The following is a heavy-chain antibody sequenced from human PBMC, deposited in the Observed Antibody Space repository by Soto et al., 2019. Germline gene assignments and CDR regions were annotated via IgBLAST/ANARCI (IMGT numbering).Heavy chain of an antibody. J-gene: IGHJ4*02. CDR1: GGSISSYY. D-gene: IGHD2-2*01. CDR3: ARGPTNQEYCSSTSCSVDY. Sequence: SETLSLTCTVSGGSISSYYWSWIRPPPGKGLEWIGYIYYSGSTNYNPSLKSRVTISVDTSKNQFSLKLSSVTAADTAVYYCARGPTNQEYCSSTSCSVDYWGQGTLVTVSS. V-gene: IGHV4-59*12. CDR2: IYYSGST.